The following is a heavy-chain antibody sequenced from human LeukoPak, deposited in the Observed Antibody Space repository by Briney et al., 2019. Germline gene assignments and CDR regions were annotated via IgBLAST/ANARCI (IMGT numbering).Heavy chain of an antibody. CDR2: ISGSGTST. D-gene: IGHD3-22*01. CDR3: AKPAGWYYDSSGYFNY. CDR1: GFTFSSYA. J-gene: IGHJ4*02. V-gene: IGHV3-23*01. Sequence: GSLRLSCTASGFTFSSYAMNWARQAPGKGLEWVSGISGSGTSTYYADSVKGRLTISRDNSKNTLYLQMNSLRAEDTAVYYCAKPAGWYYDSSGYFNYWGQGILVTVSS.